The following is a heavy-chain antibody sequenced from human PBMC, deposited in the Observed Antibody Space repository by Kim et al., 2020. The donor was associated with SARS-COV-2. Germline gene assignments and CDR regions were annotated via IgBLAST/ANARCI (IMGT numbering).Heavy chain of an antibody. Sequence: SETLSLTCAVYGGSFSGYYWSWIRQPPGKGLEWIGEINHSGSTNYNPSLKSRVTISVDTSKNQFSLKLSSVTAADTAVYYCARGRRITMVRGLVDYWGQGTLVTVSS. J-gene: IGHJ4*02. CDR2: INHSGST. CDR3: ARGRRITMVRGLVDY. D-gene: IGHD3-10*01. CDR1: GGSFSGYY. V-gene: IGHV4-34*01.